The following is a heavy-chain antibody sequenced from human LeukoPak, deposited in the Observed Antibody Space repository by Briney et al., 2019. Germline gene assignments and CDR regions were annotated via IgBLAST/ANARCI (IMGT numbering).Heavy chain of an antibody. D-gene: IGHD3-9*01. Sequence: SETLSLTCTVSGGSISSSSYYWGWIRQPPGKGLEWIGSIYYSGSTYYNPSLKSRLTISVDTSKNQFSLKLSSVTAADTAVYYCARQSEEILTGNSVAPFDYWGQGTLVTVSS. CDR1: GGSISSSSYY. CDR2: IYYSGST. CDR3: ARQSEEILTGNSVAPFDY. J-gene: IGHJ4*02. V-gene: IGHV4-39*01.